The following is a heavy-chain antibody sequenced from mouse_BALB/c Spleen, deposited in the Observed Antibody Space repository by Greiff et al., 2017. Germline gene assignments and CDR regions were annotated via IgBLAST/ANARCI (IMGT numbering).Heavy chain of an antibody. CDR1: GFTFSSFG. J-gene: IGHJ2*01. CDR3: ARSYDGYYVNYFDY. Sequence: DVKLVESGGGLVQPGGSRKLSCAASGFTFSSFGMHWVRQAPEKGLEWVAYISSGSSTIYYADTVKGRFTISRDNPKNTLFLQMTSLRSEDTAMYYCARSYDGYYVNYFDYWGQGTTLTVSS. D-gene: IGHD2-3*01. V-gene: IGHV5-17*02. CDR2: ISSGSSTI.